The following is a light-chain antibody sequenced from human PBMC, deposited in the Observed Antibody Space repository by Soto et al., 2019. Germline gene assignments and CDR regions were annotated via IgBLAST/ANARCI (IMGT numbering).Light chain of an antibody. V-gene: IGKV1-5*01. J-gene: IGKJ1*01. CDR3: QQYETFSGT. CDR2: DAS. CDR1: QSVSGW. Sequence: TQSPATLSLSPGERATVTFRASQSVSGWLAWYQQKPGEAPKLLIYDASALPRGVPSRFSGSGSGTKFTLTIASLQPDDFATYYCQQYETFSGTFGPGTKVDIK.